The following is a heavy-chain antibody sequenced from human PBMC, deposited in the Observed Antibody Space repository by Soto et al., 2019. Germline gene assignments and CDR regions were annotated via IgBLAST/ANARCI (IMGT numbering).Heavy chain of an antibody. CDR2: IFYKGTT. D-gene: IGHD5-12*01. Sequence: QVQLQESGPGLVKPSETLSLTCTVSGGSVNSGTYYWNWIRQPPGKGLEWIGYIFYKGTTSYNPSLESRVTFSVDTSTNHFSLKLTSVTAADTAVYFCARSYTHMVAALGEWGQGTLVTVSS. CDR1: GGSVNSGTYY. J-gene: IGHJ1*01. CDR3: ARSYTHMVAALGE. V-gene: IGHV4-61*01.